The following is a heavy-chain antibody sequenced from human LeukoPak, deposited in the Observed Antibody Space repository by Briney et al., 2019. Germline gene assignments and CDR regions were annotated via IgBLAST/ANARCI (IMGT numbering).Heavy chain of an antibody. CDR2: ISSNGGSI. Sequence: GGSLRLSCSACGFTFISYARHWVRQAPGKGLEYVSVISSNGGSIYYADSVKGRFTISRVNSKNTLYLQMSSLRAEDTAVYFCVKPYSSSWLDAFDIWGQGTMVTVSS. D-gene: IGHD6-13*01. CDR3: VKPYSSSWLDAFDI. J-gene: IGHJ3*02. V-gene: IGHV3-64D*06. CDR1: GFTFISYA.